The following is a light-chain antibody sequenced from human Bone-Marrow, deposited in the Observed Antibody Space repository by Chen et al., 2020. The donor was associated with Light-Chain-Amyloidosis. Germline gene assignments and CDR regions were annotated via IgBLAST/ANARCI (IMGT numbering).Light chain of an antibody. CDR3: QQRSNWPLT. Sequence: EIVLTQSPATLPSSPGERATLPGRASQSVSSYLAWYQQKPGQAPWLLIYDASNRATGIPARFSGSGSGTDFTLTISSLEPEDFAVYYCQQRSNWPLTFGGGTKVEIK. CDR2: DAS. J-gene: IGKJ4*01. V-gene: IGKV3-11*01. CDR1: QSVSSY.